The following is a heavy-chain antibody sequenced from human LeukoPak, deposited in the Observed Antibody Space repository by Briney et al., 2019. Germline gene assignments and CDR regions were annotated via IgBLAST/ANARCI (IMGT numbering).Heavy chain of an antibody. D-gene: IGHD6-13*01. CDR3: AKQQQLVLQPFDY. CDR2: IKQDGSEK. Sequence: GGSLRLSCAASGFTFSSYWMSWVRQAPGKGLEWVANIKQDGSEKYYVDSVKGRFTISRDNAKNSLYLQMNSLRAEDTAVYYCAKQQQLVLQPFDYWGQGTLVTVSS. CDR1: GFTFSSYW. V-gene: IGHV3-7*03. J-gene: IGHJ4*02.